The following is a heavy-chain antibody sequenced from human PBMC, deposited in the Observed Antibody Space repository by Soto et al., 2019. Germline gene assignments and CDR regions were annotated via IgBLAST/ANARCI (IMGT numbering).Heavy chain of an antibody. Sequence: ASVKVSCKASGYTFTSYGISWVRQAPGQGLEWMGWISAYNGNTNYAQKLQGRVTMTTDTSTSTAYMELRSLRSDDTAVYYCARKAGRFGVVIPYPVDEDYYGMDVWGQGTTVTVSS. V-gene: IGHV1-18*01. J-gene: IGHJ6*02. CDR3: ARKAGRFGVVIPYPVDEDYYGMDV. D-gene: IGHD3-3*01. CDR1: GYTFTSYG. CDR2: ISAYNGNT.